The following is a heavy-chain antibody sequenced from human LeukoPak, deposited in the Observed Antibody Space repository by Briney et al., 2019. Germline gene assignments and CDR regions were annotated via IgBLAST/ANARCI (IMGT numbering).Heavy chain of an antibody. CDR3: ARAGYYYDSSGYFDY. CDR2: INHSGST. J-gene: IGHJ4*02. CDR1: GGSFSGYY. V-gene: IGHV4-34*01. Sequence: SETLSLTCAVYGGSFSGYYWSWIRQPPGKGLEWIGEINHSGSTNYNPSLKSRVTISVDTSKNQFSLKLSSVTAADTAVYYCARAGYYYDSSGYFDYWGQGTLVTVSS. D-gene: IGHD3-22*01.